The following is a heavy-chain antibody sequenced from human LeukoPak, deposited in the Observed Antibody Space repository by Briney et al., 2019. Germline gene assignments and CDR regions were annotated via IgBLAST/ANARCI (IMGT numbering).Heavy chain of an antibody. J-gene: IGHJ5*02. D-gene: IGHD3-10*01. CDR2: IKQEGSEK. CDR1: GFTSSSYW. CDR3: AMGLLWFGTGGFDP. Sequence: GGSLRLSWAASGFTSSSYWMSWVRQAPGKGLEWVAKIKQEGSEKYYVDSVKGRFTISIDNAKNSLYLQMNSLRAEDTAVYYCAMGLLWFGTGGFDPWGQGTLVTVSS. V-gene: IGHV3-7*01.